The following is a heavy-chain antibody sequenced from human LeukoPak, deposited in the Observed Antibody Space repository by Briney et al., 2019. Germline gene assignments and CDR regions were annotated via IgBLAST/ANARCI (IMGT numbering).Heavy chain of an antibody. CDR1: GGSFSGYY. CDR2: INNSGST. J-gene: IGHJ4*02. CDR3: ARVRLYCSGGSCYYYGY. V-gene: IGHV4-34*01. Sequence: PETLSLTCAVYGGSFSGYYWSWIRQPPGKGLEWIGEINNSGSTNYNPSLKSRVTISVGTSKNQFSLKLSSVTAADTAVYYCARVRLYCSGGSCYYYGYWGQGTLVTVSS. D-gene: IGHD2-15*01.